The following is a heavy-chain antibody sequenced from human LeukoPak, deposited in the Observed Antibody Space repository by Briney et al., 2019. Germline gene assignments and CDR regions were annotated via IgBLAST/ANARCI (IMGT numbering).Heavy chain of an antibody. J-gene: IGHJ4*02. CDR2: ISPTGSTT. D-gene: IGHD3-3*02. Sequence: GGSLRLSCTASGFSFSGHWMHWARQLPGKGLVWVSRISPTGSTTSYADSVKGRFTISRDNAKNSLYLQMNSLRAEDSAVYYCARDFFHSDISRPFDYWGQGTLVTVSS. V-gene: IGHV3-74*01. CDR1: GFSFSGHW. CDR3: ARDFFHSDISRPFDY.